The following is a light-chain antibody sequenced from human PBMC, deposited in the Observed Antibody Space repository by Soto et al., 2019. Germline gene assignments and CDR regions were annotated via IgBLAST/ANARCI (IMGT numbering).Light chain of an antibody. CDR1: QTISSW. Sequence: DIQMNQSPSTLSGSVGDRVTITCRASQTISSWLAWYQQKPGKAPKLLIYKASTLKSGVPSRFSGSGSGTEFTLTISSLQPDDFATYYCQQYDTYWTFGQGTKVDIK. CDR3: QQYDTYWT. V-gene: IGKV1-5*03. J-gene: IGKJ1*01. CDR2: KAS.